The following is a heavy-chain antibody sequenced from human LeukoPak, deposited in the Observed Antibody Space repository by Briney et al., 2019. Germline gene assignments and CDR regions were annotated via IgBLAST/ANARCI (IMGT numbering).Heavy chain of an antibody. CDR2: ISWNSGSI. Sequence: GRSLRLSCAASGFTFDDYAMPWVRQAPGKGLEWVSGISWNSGSIGYADSVKGRFTISRDNAKNSLYLQMNSLRAEDTALYYCAKDLYSSGWYYFDYWGQGTLVTVSS. J-gene: IGHJ4*02. D-gene: IGHD6-19*01. CDR3: AKDLYSSGWYYFDY. CDR1: GFTFDDYA. V-gene: IGHV3-9*01.